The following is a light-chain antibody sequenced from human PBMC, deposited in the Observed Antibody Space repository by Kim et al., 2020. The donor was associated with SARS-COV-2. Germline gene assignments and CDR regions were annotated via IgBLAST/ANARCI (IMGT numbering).Light chain of an antibody. CDR2: DAS. J-gene: IGKJ4*01. CDR1: QSVSTY. CDR3: QQGNTWPLS. V-gene: IGKV3-11*01. Sequence: EILLTQSPATLSLSPGERATLSCRASQSVSTYLACYQQKPGQAPRLLIYDASNRAPGIPARFSGGVSGTDFTLSISSLEPEDFAVYYCQQGNTWPLSFGGGTKVDIK.